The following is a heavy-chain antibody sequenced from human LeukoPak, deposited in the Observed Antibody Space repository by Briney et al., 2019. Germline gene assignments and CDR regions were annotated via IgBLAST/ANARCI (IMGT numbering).Heavy chain of an antibody. J-gene: IGHJ4*02. CDR3: ARVGFVGAADY. D-gene: IGHD6-13*01. CDR1: EFIFSGYW. Sequence: GGSLRLSCAASEFIFSGYWMNWVRQAPGKGLEWVANIKQDGSEKQYVDSVRGRFTISRDNAKNSLYLQMNSLRVEDTAVYYCARVGFVGAADYWGQGTLVTVSS. CDR2: IKQDGSEK. V-gene: IGHV3-7*01.